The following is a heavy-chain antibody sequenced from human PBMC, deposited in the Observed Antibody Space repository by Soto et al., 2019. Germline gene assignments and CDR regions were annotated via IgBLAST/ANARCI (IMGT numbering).Heavy chain of an antibody. D-gene: IGHD6-13*01. CDR3: ARAVAAGGSY. CDR2: IKQDGSQK. J-gene: IGHJ4*02. V-gene: IGHV3-7*01. CDR1: GFTLSSYW. Sequence: SLRLSCAASGFTLSSYWMSWVRQAPGKGLEWVADIKQDGSQKYYVDSVKGRFTISRDNAKNSVYLQMNSLRAEDTAVYYCARAVAAGGSYWGQGTLVTVSS.